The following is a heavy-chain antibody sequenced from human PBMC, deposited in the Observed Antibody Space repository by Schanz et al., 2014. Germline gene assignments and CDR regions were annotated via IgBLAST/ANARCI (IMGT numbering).Heavy chain of an antibody. CDR1: GFTFSTYW. Sequence: EVQLVESGGGLVQPGGSLRLSCAASGFTFSTYWMSWVRQAPGKGLEWVANIKQDESERSYVDSVKGRFTISRDNAKNSLYLQMNSLRAEDTAVYYCAKNFGSGSYGSPFDYWGQGTLVTVSS. CDR2: IKQDESER. J-gene: IGHJ4*02. D-gene: IGHD3-10*01. V-gene: IGHV3-7*03. CDR3: AKNFGSGSYGSPFDY.